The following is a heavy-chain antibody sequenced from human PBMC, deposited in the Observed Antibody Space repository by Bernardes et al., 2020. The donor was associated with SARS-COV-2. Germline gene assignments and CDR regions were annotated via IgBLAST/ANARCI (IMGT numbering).Heavy chain of an antibody. CDR1: GDSVSSNSAA. CDR2: TYYRSKWYN. J-gene: IGHJ6*02. V-gene: IGHV6-1*01. CDR3: AREVSTIFGVVIKGYGMDV. D-gene: IGHD3-3*01. Sequence: SQTLSLTCAISGDSVSSNSAAWNWIRQSPSRGLEWLGRTYYRSKWYNDYAVSVKSRITINPDTSKNQFSLQLNSVTPEDTAVYYCAREVSTIFGVVIKGYGMDVWGQGTTVTVSS.